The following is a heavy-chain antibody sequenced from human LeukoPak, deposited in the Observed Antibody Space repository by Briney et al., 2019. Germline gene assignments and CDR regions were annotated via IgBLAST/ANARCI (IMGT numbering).Heavy chain of an antibody. D-gene: IGHD2-21*02. Sequence: GGSRRLSCAASGFTLGIYGMAWVRQAPGEGLEWVSSIRSSGGGTYYGGSVEGRFSISRDKSKNTLYLKMSSMGDEDTALYCCAKEAHVAVTTYDYWGQGTLVTVSS. J-gene: IGHJ4*02. CDR3: AKEAHVAVTTYDY. CDR1: GFTLGIYG. CDR2: IRSSGGGT. V-gene: IGHV3-23*01.